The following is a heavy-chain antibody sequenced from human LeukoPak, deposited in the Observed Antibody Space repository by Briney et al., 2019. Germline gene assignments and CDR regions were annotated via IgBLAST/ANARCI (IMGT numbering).Heavy chain of an antibody. CDR1: GGAISSYY. CDR3: ARAIPYNWFDP. J-gene: IGHJ5*02. V-gene: IGHV4-59*01. D-gene: IGHD2-2*02. Sequence: PSETLSLTCTVSGGAISSYYWSWIRHPPGKGLEWIGYIYYSGSTNYNPSLKSRVTISVDTSKNQFSLKLSSVTAADTAVYYCARAIPYNWFDPWGQGTLVTVSS. CDR2: IYYSGST.